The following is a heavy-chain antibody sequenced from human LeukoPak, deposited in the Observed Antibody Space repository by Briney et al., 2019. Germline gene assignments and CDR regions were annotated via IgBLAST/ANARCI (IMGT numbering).Heavy chain of an antibody. CDR3: ARGRGIAVAGTGYYYFDY. V-gene: IGHV1-2*02. J-gene: IGHJ4*02. D-gene: IGHD6-19*01. Sequence: GASVKVSCKASGYTFTDYYMHWVRQAPGQGLEWMGWINPNSGGTNYAQKFQGRVTMTRDTSISTAYMELSRLRSEDTAVYYYARGRGIAVAGTGYYYFDYWGQGTLVTVSS. CDR2: INPNSGGT. CDR1: GYTFTDYY.